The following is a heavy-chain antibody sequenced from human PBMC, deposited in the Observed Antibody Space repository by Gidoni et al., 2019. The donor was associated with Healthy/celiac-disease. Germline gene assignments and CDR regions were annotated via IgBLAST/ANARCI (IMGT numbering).Heavy chain of an antibody. CDR3: AKGDGDYYYYYYGMDV. D-gene: IGHD4-17*01. Sequence: EVQLLESGGGLVQQGGPLRLSCAASGFTFSSYAMSWVRQAPGKGLEWFSAISGSGGSTYYADSVKGRFTISRDNSKNTLYLQMNSLRAEDTAVYYCAKGDGDYYYYYYGMDVWGQGTTVTVSS. J-gene: IGHJ6*02. CDR1: GFTFSSYA. V-gene: IGHV3-23*01. CDR2: ISGSGGST.